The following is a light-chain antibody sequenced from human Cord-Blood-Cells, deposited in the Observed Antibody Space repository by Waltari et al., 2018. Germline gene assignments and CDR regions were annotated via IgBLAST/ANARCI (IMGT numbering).Light chain of an antibody. J-gene: IGLJ2*01. V-gene: IGLV7-46*01. CDR2: DTS. Sequence: QAVVPQEPSLTVSPGGTVTLTCGSSNGAATHGDYPSWFQQKPGQAPRTLSYDTSNKHSWTPARFSGSLLWGKAALTLSGAQPEDEAEYYCLLSYSGARWVFGGGTKLTVL. CDR3: LLSYSGARWV. CDR1: NGAATHGDY.